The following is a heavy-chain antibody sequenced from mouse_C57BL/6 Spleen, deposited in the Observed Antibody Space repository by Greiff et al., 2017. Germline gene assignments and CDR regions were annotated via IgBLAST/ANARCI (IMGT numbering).Heavy chain of an antibody. CDR3: AIDLLLLPYYFDY. CDR2: INPNSGGT. Sequence: QVQLQQPGAELVKPGASVKLSCKASGYTFTSYWMHWVKQRPGRGLEWIGRINPNSGGTKYNEKFKSKATLTVDKPSSTAYMQLSSLTSEDSAVYYCAIDLLLLPYYFDYWGQGTTLTVSS. J-gene: IGHJ2*01. D-gene: IGHD1-1*01. CDR1: GYTFTSYW. V-gene: IGHV1-72*01.